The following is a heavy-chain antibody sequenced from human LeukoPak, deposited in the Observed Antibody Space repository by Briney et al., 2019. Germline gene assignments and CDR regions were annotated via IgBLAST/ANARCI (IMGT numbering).Heavy chain of an antibody. CDR2: ISSSSSTI. CDR1: GFTFSSYS. V-gene: IGHV3-48*04. Sequence: PGGPLRLPCAPSGFTFSSYSMTWVRQPPGKGREGFSYISSSSSTIYYAASVKGRFTISRDSAKNSLYLQMNSLGAEDTAVYYCAARFTIFGVVNDGRCRFDPWGQGTLVTVSS. CDR3: AARFTIFGVVNDGRCRFDP. J-gene: IGHJ5*02. D-gene: IGHD3-3*01.